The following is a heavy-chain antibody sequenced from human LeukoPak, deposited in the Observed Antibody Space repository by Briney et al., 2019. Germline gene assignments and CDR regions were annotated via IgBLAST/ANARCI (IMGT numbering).Heavy chain of an antibody. CDR2: ISSSSSYL. V-gene: IGHV3-21*01. Sequence: PGGSLRLSCAASGFTFSTYSMNWIRQAPGKGLEWVSSISSSSSYLYYSDSVKGRFTISRDNARNSLYLQMNSLRVDETAVYYCARGMELVDYWGQGTLVTVSS. CDR1: GFTFSTYS. J-gene: IGHJ4*02. CDR3: ARGMELVDY. D-gene: IGHD1-26*01.